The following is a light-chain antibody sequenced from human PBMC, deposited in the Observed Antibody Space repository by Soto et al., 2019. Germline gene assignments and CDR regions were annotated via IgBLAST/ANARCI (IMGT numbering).Light chain of an antibody. J-gene: IGKJ1*01. CDR2: DAS. Sequence: DIEMTQSPSTLSASVGDRVTITCRASQSLNSLMAWYQQKPGRAPKLLIYDASTSESGVPSTFRGSGTGSEFTLPITSLQTDSVATKYCHHYKSYSSWTFGQGTKVDIK. V-gene: IGKV1-5*01. CDR1: QSLNSL. CDR3: HHYKSYSSWT.